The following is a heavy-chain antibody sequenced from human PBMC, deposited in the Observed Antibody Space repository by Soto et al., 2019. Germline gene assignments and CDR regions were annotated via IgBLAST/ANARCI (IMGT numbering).Heavy chain of an antibody. CDR2: IIPIFGTA. CDR3: ASEIGRDAFDI. D-gene: IGHD2-21*01. J-gene: IGHJ3*02. V-gene: IGHV1-69*13. CDR1: GGTFSSYA. Sequence: SVKVSCKASGGTFSSYAISWVRQAPGQELEWMGGIIPIFGTANYAQKFQGRVTITADESTSTAYMELSSLRSEDTAVYYCASEIGRDAFDIWGQGTMVTVSS.